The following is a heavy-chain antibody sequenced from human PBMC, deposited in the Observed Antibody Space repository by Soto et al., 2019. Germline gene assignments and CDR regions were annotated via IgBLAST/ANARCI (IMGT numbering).Heavy chain of an antibody. D-gene: IGHD2-2*01. CDR3: ARFYAKNWFDP. J-gene: IGHJ5*02. CDR1: GGSISSGDYY. CDR2: IYYSGST. Sequence: SETLSLTCTGSGGSISSGDYYWSWIRQPPGKGLEWIGYIYYSGSTYYNPSLKSRVTISVDTSKNQFSLKLSSVTAADTAVYYCARFYAKNWFDPWGQGTLVTVSS. V-gene: IGHV4-30-4*01.